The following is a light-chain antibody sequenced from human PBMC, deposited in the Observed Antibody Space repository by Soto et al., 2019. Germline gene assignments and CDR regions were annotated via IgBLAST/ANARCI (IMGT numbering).Light chain of an antibody. V-gene: IGLV1-51*01. J-gene: IGLJ2*01. CDR3: GTWDGSLSGVV. CDR2: DNN. Sequence: QSVLTQPPSVSAAPGQTVTISCSGSSSNIGNNYVSWYQQLPGTAPKLLIYDNNTRPSGIPDRFSGSKSGTSATLGITGLQTGDEADYYCGTWDGSLSGVVFGGGTKLTVL. CDR1: SSNIGNNY.